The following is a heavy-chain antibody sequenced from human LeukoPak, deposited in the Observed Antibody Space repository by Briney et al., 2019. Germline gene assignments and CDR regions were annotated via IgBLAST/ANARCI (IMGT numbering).Heavy chain of an antibody. CDR2: IYYSGST. CDR1: GGSISSYY. J-gene: IGHJ3*02. D-gene: IGHD1-26*01. V-gene: IGHV4-59*08. CDR3: ASLPSGSYIDDAFDI. Sequence: PSETLSLTCTVSGGSISSYYWSWIRRPPGKGLEWIGHIYYSGSTNYNPSLKSRVTISVDTSKNQFSLKLSSVTAADTAVYYCASLPSGSYIDDAFDIWGQGTMVTVSS.